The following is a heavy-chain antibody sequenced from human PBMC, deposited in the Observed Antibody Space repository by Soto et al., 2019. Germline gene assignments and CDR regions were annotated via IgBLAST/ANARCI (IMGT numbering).Heavy chain of an antibody. CDR2: IHHSGST. V-gene: IGHV4-4*02. CDR1: GDAIPSNNW. J-gene: IGHJ3*02. D-gene: IGHD3-22*01. CDR3: ATFRSGYYQTDAFDI. Sequence: SDPLSLTSAFPGDAIPSNNWWPGVRHPPGKGPELIGEIHHSGSTNYNPSLKSRVTISIDKSKNQFSLNLSSVTAADTAMYYCATFRSGYYQTDAFDIWGQGTMVT.